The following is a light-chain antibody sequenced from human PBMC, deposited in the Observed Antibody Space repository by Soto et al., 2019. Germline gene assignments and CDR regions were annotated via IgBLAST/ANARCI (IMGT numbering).Light chain of an antibody. J-gene: IGLJ3*02. CDR2: DVS. V-gene: IGLV2-11*01. CDR1: ASDVGGYSY. Sequence: QSALTQPRSVSGSPGQSVTISCTGTASDVGGYSYVSWYQQHPGKVPKLIIYDVSKWPSGVPDRFSGSKSGNTASLTISGLQAEDEGDYYCCSYTISSTWVFGGGTKVTVL. CDR3: CSYTISSTWV.